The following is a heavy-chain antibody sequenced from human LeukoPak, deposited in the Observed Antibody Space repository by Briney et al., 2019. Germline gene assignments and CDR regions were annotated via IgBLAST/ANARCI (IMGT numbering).Heavy chain of an antibody. Sequence: ASVKVSCKASGYTFTGYYMHWVRQAPGQGLEWMGWINPNSGGTNYAQKFQGRVTMTRDTSISTAYMELSRLRSDDTAVYYCARDRRGYSGYGDNWFDPWGQGTLVTVSS. CDR3: ARDRRGYSGYGDNWFDP. CDR1: GYTFTGYY. J-gene: IGHJ5*02. D-gene: IGHD5-12*01. V-gene: IGHV1-2*02. CDR2: INPNSGGT.